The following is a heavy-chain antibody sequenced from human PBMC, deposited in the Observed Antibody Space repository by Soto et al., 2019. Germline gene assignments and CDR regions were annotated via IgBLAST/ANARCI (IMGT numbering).Heavy chain of an antibody. CDR2: ISSRSTYT. V-gene: IGHV3-11*06. Sequence: QVQLVESGGGLVKPGGSLRLSCAASGFTFSDHYISWIRQAPGKGLEWLSHISSRSTYTNYGDSVKGRFTISRDNVKQSVFLQMNSLRAEDTAIYYCAMGDYGRYWGPGTLVTVSS. CDR1: GFTFSDHY. D-gene: IGHD4-17*01. J-gene: IGHJ4*02. CDR3: AMGDYGRY.